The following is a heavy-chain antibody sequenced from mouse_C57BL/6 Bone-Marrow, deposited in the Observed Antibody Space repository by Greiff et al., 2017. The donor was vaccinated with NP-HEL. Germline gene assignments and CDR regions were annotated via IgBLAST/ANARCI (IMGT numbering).Heavy chain of an antibody. Sequence: QVQLQQPGAELVRPGSSVKLSCKASGYTFTSYWMHWVKQRPIQGLEWIGNIDPSDSETHYNQKFKDKATLTVDKSSSTAYMQLSSLKSEDSAVYYCARGGERRQLRLGYWGQGTTLTVSS. CDR1: GYTFTSYW. V-gene: IGHV1-52*01. CDR2: IDPSDSET. J-gene: IGHJ2*01. D-gene: IGHD3-2*02. CDR3: ARGGERRQLRLGY.